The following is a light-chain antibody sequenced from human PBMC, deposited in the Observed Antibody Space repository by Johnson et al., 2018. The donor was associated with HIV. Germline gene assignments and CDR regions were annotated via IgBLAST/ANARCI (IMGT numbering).Light chain of an antibody. CDR2: ENT. V-gene: IGLV1-51*02. CDR1: SSNIGRNY. Sequence: QSVLTQPPSVSAAPGQKVTISCSGSSSNIGRNYVSWYQQLPGTAPKLLIYENTQRPSGIPDRFSGSKSGASATLGITGLQTGDEADYYCGTWDNSLSNGGVFGTGTKVTVI. J-gene: IGLJ1*01. CDR3: GTWDNSLSNGGV.